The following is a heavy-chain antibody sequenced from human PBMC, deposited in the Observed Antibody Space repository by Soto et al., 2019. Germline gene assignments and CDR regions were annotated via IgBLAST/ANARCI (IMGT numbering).Heavy chain of an antibody. CDR2: INAGNGNT. J-gene: IGHJ4*02. CDR3: ARDLLRSGWYDY. D-gene: IGHD6-19*01. Sequence: QVQLVQSGAEVKKPGASVKVSCKASGYTFTSYAMHWVRQAPGQRLEWMGWINAGNGNTKYSQKFQGRITITTDTSASTAYMELSSLRSEDTAVYYCARDLLRSGWYDYRGQGTLVTVSS. CDR1: GYTFTSYA. V-gene: IGHV1-3*01.